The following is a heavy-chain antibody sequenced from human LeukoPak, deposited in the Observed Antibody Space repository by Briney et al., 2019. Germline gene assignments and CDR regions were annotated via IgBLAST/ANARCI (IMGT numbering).Heavy chain of an antibody. CDR2: INWNGGSA. V-gene: IGHV3-20*04. CDR1: GFTFSSYG. D-gene: IGHD1-26*01. J-gene: IGHJ1*01. Sequence: GGSLRLSCAASGFTFSSYGMHWVRQAPGKGLEWVSGINWNGGSAGYADSVKGRFTISRDNAKNSLFLQMNSLRAEDTALYYCARDRGGSYMYLQHWGQGTQVTVSS. CDR3: ARDRGGSYMYLQH.